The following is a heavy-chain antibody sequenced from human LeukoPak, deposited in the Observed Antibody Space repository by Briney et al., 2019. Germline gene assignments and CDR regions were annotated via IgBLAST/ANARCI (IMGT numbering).Heavy chain of an antibody. CDR3: ARGYSSGWYFGY. Sequence: PGGSLRLSCAASGFTFSSYEMNWVRQAPGKGLEWVSYISSSGRTIYYADSVKGRFTTSRDNAKNSLYLQMNNLRAEDTAVYYCARGYSSGWYFGYWGQGTLVTVSS. D-gene: IGHD6-19*01. CDR1: GFTFSSYE. CDR2: ISSSGRTI. V-gene: IGHV3-48*03. J-gene: IGHJ4*02.